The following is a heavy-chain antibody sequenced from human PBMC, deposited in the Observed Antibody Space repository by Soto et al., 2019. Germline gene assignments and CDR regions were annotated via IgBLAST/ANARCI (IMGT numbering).Heavy chain of an antibody. J-gene: IGHJ6*02. CDR3: ASAPGYSNYVLANYYYYGMDV. V-gene: IGHV4-39*01. CDR1: GGSISSSSYY. CDR2: IYYSGST. Sequence: QLQLQESGPGLVKPSETLSLTCTVSGGSISSSSYYWGWIRQPPGKGLEWIGSIYYSGSTYYNPSLKSRVTISVDTSKNQFSLKLSSVTAADTAVYYCASAPGYSNYVLANYYYYGMDVWGQGTTVTVSS. D-gene: IGHD4-4*01.